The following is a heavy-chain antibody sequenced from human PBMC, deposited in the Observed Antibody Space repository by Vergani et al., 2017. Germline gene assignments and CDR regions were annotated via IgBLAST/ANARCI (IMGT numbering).Heavy chain of an antibody. J-gene: IGHJ6*02. CDR2: INPSGGST. CDR3: ARDRGAPFCSSTSCTMYGMDV. CDR1: GYTFTSYY. D-gene: IGHD2-2*01. Sequence: QVQLVQSGAEVKKPGASVKVSCKASGYTFTSYYMHWVRQAPGQGLEWMGIINPSGGSTSYAQKFQGRVTMTRDTSTSTVYMELSSLRSEDTAVYYCARDRGAPFCSSTSCTMYGMDVWGQGTTVTVSS. V-gene: IGHV1-46*03.